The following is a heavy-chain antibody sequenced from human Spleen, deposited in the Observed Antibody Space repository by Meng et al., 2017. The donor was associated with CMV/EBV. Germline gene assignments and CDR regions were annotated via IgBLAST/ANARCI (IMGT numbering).Heavy chain of an antibody. D-gene: IGHD6-13*01. CDR1: GGSISSGGYY. CDR3: ARERIASVGTASDY. V-gene: IGHV4-31*03. J-gene: IGHJ4*02. Sequence: SETLSLTCTVSGGSISSGGYYWSWIRQHPGKGLEWIGYIYYSGSTYYNPSLKSRVTISVDTSKNQFSLKLSSVTAADTAVYYCARERIASVGTASDYWGQGTLVTVSS. CDR2: IYYSGST.